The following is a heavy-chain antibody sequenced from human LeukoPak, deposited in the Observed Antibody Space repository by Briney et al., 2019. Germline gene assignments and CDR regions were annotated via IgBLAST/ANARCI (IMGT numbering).Heavy chain of an antibody. Sequence: AGGSLRLSCAASGFTFSSYAMSWVRQAPGKGLEWVSAISGSGGSTYYADSVKGRFTISRDNSKNTLYLQMNSLRAEDTAVYYCAKDHSSGWVCYYYYYGMDVWGQGTTVTVSS. CDR1: GFTFSSYA. V-gene: IGHV3-23*01. CDR2: ISGSGGST. J-gene: IGHJ6*02. D-gene: IGHD6-19*01. CDR3: AKDHSSGWVCYYYYYGMDV.